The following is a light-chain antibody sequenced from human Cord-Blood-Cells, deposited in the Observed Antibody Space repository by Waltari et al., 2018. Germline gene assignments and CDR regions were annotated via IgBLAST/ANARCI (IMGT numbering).Light chain of an antibody. CDR1: SSDVGGYNY. CDR3: SSYTSSSTVV. J-gene: IGLJ2*01. V-gene: IGLV2-14*01. CDR2: EVS. Sequence: QSALTQPASVSGSPGQSITISCTGTSSDVGGYNYVSWYQEHPGKAPKLVIYEVSNRPSGVSNRFSGCKSGNPASLTISGLQAEDEADYYCSSYTSSSTVVFGGGTKLTVL.